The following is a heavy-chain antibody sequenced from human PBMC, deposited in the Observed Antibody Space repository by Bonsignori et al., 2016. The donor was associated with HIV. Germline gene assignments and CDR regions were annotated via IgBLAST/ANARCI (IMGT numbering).Heavy chain of an antibody. CDR1: GFTFSSYW. CDR2: IKQDGSEK. J-gene: IGHJ6*03. D-gene: IGHD1-26*01. Sequence: GESLKISCAASGFTFSSYWMSWVRQAPGKGLEWVANIKQDGSEKYYVDSVKGRFTISRDNAKNSLYLQMNSLRAEDTAVYYCAREREAGYNYYYYMDVWGKGTTVTVSS. CDR3: AREREAGYNYYYYMDV. V-gene: IGHV3-7*01.